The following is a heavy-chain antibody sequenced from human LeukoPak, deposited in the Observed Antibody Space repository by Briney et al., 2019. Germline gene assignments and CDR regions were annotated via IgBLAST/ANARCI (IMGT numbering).Heavy chain of an antibody. J-gene: IGHJ6*02. V-gene: IGHV3-23*01. CDR1: GFTFSSFA. CDR3: AKGRNDFWNGYPSYGTDV. Sequence: GGSLRLSCAASGFTFSSFAMSWVRQAPGKGLEWVSAISGSGGSTYYADSVKSRFTISRDNSKNTLYPQMNSLRAEDTAVYCCAKGRNDFWNGYPSYGTDVWGQGTTVTVS. CDR2: ISGSGGST. D-gene: IGHD3-3*01.